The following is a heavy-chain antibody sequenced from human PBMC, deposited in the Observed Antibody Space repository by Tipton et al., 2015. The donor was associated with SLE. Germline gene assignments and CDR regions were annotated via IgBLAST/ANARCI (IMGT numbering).Heavy chain of an antibody. CDR1: DGSLSGYY. V-gene: IGHV4-34*01. D-gene: IGHD5-12*01. CDR3: ARGRYARQLDL. Sequence: TLSLTCGVHDGSLSGYYLTWIRQPPGKGLEWIGEINQSGRSNSDPSLKSRLTMSVDTSRNQISLNLSSVPAADTGVYYCARGRYARQLDLWGRGTLVTVSS. J-gene: IGHJ2*01. CDR2: INQSGRS.